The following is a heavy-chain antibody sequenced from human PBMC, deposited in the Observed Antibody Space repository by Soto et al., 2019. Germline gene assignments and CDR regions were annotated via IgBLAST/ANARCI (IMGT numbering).Heavy chain of an antibody. CDR1: GVSISRGDW. D-gene: IGHD3-22*01. CDR2: IHHSAGT. CDR3: ARLVYDTRLNYLYLDS. V-gene: IGHV4-4*02. Sequence: QVLLHESGPGLVKPSGTLSLTCTVSGVSISRGDWWSWVRQAPGKELQWIGEIHHSAGTSSHPSLRSRVSLSVDTSKNQFSLNLKSVTAADTGVYYCARLVYDTRLNYLYLDSWGQALLVTLSS. J-gene: IGHJ4*02.